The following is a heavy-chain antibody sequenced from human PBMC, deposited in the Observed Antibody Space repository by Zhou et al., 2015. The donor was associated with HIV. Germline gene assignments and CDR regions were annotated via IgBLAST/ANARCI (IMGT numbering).Heavy chain of an antibody. CDR2: IIPIFGTA. J-gene: IGHJ2*01. V-gene: IGHV1-69*01. Sequence: QVQLVQSGAEVKKPGSSVKVSCKASGGTFSSYAISWVRQAPGQGLEWMGGIIPIFGTANYAQKFQGRVTITADESTSTAYMELSSLRSEDTAVYYCATAISQSSYWYFDLWGRGTLVTVSS. CDR3: ATAISQSSYWYFDL. CDR1: GGTFSSYA. D-gene: IGHD5-24*01.